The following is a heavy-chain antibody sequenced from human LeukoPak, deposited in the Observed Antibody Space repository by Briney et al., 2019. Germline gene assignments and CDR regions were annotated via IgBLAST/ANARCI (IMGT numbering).Heavy chain of an antibody. Sequence: PGGSLRLSCAASGFTFSSYGMHWVRQAPGKGLEWVAFIRYDGSNKYYADSGKGRFTISRDNSKNTLYLQMNSLRAEDTAVYYCAKARLWFGELGAGYFDYCGQGTLVTVSS. CDR1: GFTFSSYG. J-gene: IGHJ4*02. CDR2: IRYDGSNK. CDR3: AKARLWFGELGAGYFDY. D-gene: IGHD3-10*01. V-gene: IGHV3-30*02.